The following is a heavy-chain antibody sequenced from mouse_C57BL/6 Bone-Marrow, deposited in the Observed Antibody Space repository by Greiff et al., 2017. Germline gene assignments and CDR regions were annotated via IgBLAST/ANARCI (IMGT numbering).Heavy chain of an antibody. D-gene: IGHD1-1*01. CDR1: GFTFSSYA. CDR3: ERDLTTVVAPYWYFDV. CDR2: ISDGGSYT. V-gene: IGHV5-4*01. J-gene: IGHJ1*03. Sequence: EVKVVESGGGLVKPGGSLKLSCAASGFTFSSYAMSCLRQTPEKTLEWVATISDGGSYTYYPDNVKGRFTISRDNAKNNLYLQMSHLKSEDTAMYDCERDLTTVVAPYWYFDVWGTGTTVTVSS.